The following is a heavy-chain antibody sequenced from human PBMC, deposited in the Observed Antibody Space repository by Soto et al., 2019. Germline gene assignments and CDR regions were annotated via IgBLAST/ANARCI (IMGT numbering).Heavy chain of an antibody. D-gene: IGHD6-6*01. CDR3: ANDRERIATRSIDY. J-gene: IGHJ4*02. CDR2: ISGSGVST. CDR1: GFTFSSYA. V-gene: IGHV3-23*01. Sequence: EVQLLESGGGLVQPWGSLRLSCAASGFTFSSYAMSWVRQAPGKGLEWVSGISGSGVSTYYADSVKGRFTISRDNSKSTLYLQMNSLRAEDTAVYYCANDRERIATRSIDYWGQGTLVTVSS.